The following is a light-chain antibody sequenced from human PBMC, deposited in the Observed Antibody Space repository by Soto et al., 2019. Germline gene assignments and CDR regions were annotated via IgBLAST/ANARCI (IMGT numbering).Light chain of an antibody. CDR3: HQYYSYPYT. CDR1: QSIGSW. CDR2: RAS. J-gene: IGKJ2*01. V-gene: IGKV1-5*03. Sequence: IQMTQSPSTLSASIGSRVTVTCRASQSIGSWLAWYQQKPGQAPKLRMFRASSLENGVSSRFSGSGSETEFTLTISSLQPDDLATYYCHQYYSYPYTFGQGTKLEIK.